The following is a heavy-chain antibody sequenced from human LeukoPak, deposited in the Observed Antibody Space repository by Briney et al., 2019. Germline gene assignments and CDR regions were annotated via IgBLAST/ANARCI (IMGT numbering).Heavy chain of an antibody. V-gene: IGHV4-59*01. D-gene: IGHD3-3*02. CDR3: AGAFYPGYYSYMAV. Sequence: ASETLSLTCTVSGGSISPYYWSWIRQPPGKGLEWIGYIYYSGSTNYNPSLKSRVTISVDTSKNQFSLKLSSVTAADTAVYYCAGAFYPGYYSYMAVWGKGTTVTVSS. J-gene: IGHJ6*03. CDR2: IYYSGST. CDR1: GGSISPYY.